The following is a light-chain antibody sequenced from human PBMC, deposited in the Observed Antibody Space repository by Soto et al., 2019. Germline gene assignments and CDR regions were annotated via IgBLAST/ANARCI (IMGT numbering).Light chain of an antibody. Sequence: EIVLTQSPATLSLSPGDRATLSCRASQSVSSYLAWYQQKPGQAPRLLIYDAFNRATGIPARFSGSGSGTDFSPTITSLEPEDFAVYYCQQRSNWPSTFDGGTTVEIK. CDR3: QQRSNWPST. J-gene: IGKJ4*01. CDR1: QSVSSY. V-gene: IGKV3-11*01. CDR2: DAF.